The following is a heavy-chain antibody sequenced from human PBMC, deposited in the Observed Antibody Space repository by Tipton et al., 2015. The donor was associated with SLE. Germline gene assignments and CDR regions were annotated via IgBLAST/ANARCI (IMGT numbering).Heavy chain of an antibody. CDR2: INHSGST. Sequence: LRLSCAVYGGSFSGYYWSWIRQPPGKGLEWIGEINHSGSTNYNPSLKSRVTISVDTSKNQFSLKLSSVTAADTAVYYCARSGGVVVPAAPVAYFQHWGQDTLVTVSS. J-gene: IGHJ1*01. CDR3: ARSGGVVVPAAPVAYFQH. CDR1: GGSFSGYY. D-gene: IGHD2-2*01. V-gene: IGHV4-34*01.